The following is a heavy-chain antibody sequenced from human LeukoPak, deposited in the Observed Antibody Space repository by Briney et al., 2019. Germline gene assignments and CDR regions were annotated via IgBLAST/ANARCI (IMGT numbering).Heavy chain of an antibody. CDR1: GFTFSTYA. CDR3: AKGSPQYYFDY. D-gene: IGHD6-19*01. V-gene: IGHV3-23*01. Sequence: GGSLRLSCAASGFTFSTYAMYWVRQAPGKGLEWVSASGHGGNTYYADSVKGRFTISRDISKNTLYLQMNSLRAEDTAVYYCAKGSPQYYFDYWGQGTLVTVSS. J-gene: IGHJ4*02. CDR2: SGHGGNT.